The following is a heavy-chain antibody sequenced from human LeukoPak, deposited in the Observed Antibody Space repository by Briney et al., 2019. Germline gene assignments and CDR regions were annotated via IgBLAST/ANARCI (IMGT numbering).Heavy chain of an antibody. D-gene: IGHD1-1*01. Sequence: PGGSLRLSCAASGFTFSSNHMSWVRRAPGKGLEWVSVIYSGGSTDYSDSVKGRFTISRDILKNTLYLQMNSLRAEDTAVYYCARGPAGYNWGQGTLVTVSS. CDR1: GFTFSSNH. V-gene: IGHV3-53*01. J-gene: IGHJ4*02. CDR2: IYSGGST. CDR3: ARGPAGYN.